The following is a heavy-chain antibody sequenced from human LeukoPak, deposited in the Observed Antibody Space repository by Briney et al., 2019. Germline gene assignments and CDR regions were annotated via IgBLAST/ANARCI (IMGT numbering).Heavy chain of an antibody. CDR2: INHSGST. V-gene: IGHV4-34*01. CDR3: ARGGGSGWTDY. D-gene: IGHD6-19*01. J-gene: IGHJ4*02. Sequence: PSETLSLTCAVYGGSFSGYYWSWIRQPPGKGLEWIGEINHSGSTYYNPSLKSRVTISVDTSKNQFSLKLSSVTAADTAVYYCARGGGSGWTDYWGQGTLVTVSS. CDR1: GGSFSGYY.